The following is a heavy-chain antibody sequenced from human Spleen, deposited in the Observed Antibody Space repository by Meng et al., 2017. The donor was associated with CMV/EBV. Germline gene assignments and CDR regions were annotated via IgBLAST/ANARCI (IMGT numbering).Heavy chain of an antibody. D-gene: IGHD3-3*01. J-gene: IGHJ6*02. Sequence: GESLKISCVASGFMFRTYAMHWVRLAPGKGLEWVAVIAHDGSKESYTDSVKGRFTISRDNSKNTLYPQLKNLTSDDRAIYYCARDLREVIPNYESWSGLHLNYGMDVWGQGTTVTVSS. V-gene: IGHV3-30-3*01. CDR1: GFMFRTYA. CDR3: ARDLREVIPNYESWSGLHLNYGMDV. CDR2: IAHDGSKE.